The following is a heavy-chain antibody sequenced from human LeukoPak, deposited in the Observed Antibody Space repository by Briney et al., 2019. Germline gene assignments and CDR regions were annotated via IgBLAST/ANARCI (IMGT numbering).Heavy chain of an antibody. CDR2: ISSSSTII. V-gene: IGHV3-48*02. CDR1: GFTFSDYS. J-gene: IGHJ4*02. CDR3: ARERVIAAAGDGFGS. Sequence: GGSLRLSCAASGFTFSDYSMNWVRQAPGKGLEWVSYISSSSTIIFYADSVKGRFTISRDNAKNSLFLQMNGLRDEDTALYYCARERVIAAAGDGFGSWGQGALVTVSS. D-gene: IGHD2-21*01.